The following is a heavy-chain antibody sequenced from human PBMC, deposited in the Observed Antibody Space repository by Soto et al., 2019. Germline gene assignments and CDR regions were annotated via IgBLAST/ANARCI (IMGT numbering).Heavy chain of an antibody. Sequence: EVQLVESGGGLVKPGGSPRLSCAASGFTFSSYSMNWVRQAPGKGLEWVSSISSSSSYIYYADSVKGRFTISRDNAKNSLYLQMNSLRAEDTAVYYCARDGSRYSGSYYYYGMDVWGQGTTVTVSS. CDR2: ISSSSSYI. D-gene: IGHD1-26*01. CDR3: ARDGSRYSGSYYYYGMDV. J-gene: IGHJ6*02. CDR1: GFTFSSYS. V-gene: IGHV3-21*01.